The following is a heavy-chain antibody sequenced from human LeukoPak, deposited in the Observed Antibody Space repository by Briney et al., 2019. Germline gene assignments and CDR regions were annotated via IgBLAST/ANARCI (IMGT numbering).Heavy chain of an antibody. V-gene: IGHV3-23*01. J-gene: IGHJ6*02. CDR1: GFTFSSYA. CDR2: ISGSGGST. Sequence: GGSLRLSYAAPGFTFSSYAMSWVRQAPGKGLEWVSAISGSGGSTYYADSVKGRFTISRDNSKNTLYLQMNSLRAEDTAVYYCARDKGYYDSSGYYPYYYYYGMDVWGQGTTVTVSS. D-gene: IGHD3-22*01. CDR3: ARDKGYYDSSGYYPYYYYYGMDV.